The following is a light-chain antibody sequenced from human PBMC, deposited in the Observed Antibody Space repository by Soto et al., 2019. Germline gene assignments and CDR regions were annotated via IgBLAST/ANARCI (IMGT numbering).Light chain of an antibody. J-gene: IGKJ1*01. Sequence: EVVMTQSPATLSVSPGERATSSCRASESVGSNLAWYQQKPGQAPSLLIYTTSTRASGVPARFSGSGSGTEFTLTITSLQTEDFGLYYCQQYNSWPRTFGQGTKVEVK. CDR1: ESVGSN. CDR2: TTS. V-gene: IGKV3-15*01. CDR3: QQYNSWPRT.